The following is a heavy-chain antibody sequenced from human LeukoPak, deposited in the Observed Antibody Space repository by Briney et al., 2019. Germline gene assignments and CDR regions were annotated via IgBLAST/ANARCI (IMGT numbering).Heavy chain of an antibody. CDR2: IYYSGTT. V-gene: IGHV4-59*08. CDR3: ARHGPLYDIWSAQFYFDY. J-gene: IGHJ4*02. Sequence: SETLSLTCTVSGGSISTFYWSRIRQRPGKGLEWIGYIYYSGTTNYNPSLKSRVTISVDMSKSQFSLTLSSVTAADTALYYCARHGPLYDIWSAQFYFDYWGQGTLVAVSS. D-gene: IGHD3-3*01. CDR1: GGSISTFY.